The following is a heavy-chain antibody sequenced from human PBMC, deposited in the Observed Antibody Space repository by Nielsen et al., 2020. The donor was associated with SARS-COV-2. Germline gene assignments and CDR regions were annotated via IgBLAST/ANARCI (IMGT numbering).Heavy chain of an antibody. Sequence: GESLKISCTASGFTFSNSAMSWVRQTSGKGLEWVSSISGSGDRTDYADSVKGRVIISRDNSKNTLHLQMNSLRAEDTALYFCAKDFHGSVADFFGNWGQGILVTVSS. CDR2: ISGSGDRT. CDR1: GFTFSNSA. J-gene: IGHJ4*02. CDR3: AKDFHGSVADFFGN. D-gene: IGHD2-2*03. V-gene: IGHV3-23*01.